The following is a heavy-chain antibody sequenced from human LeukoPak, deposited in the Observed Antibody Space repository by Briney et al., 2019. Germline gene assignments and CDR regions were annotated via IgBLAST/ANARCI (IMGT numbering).Heavy chain of an antibody. CDR1: GDFITASY. CDR3: ATNTGTVFDY. CDR2: VYYSGST. V-gene: IGHV4-59*01. J-gene: IGHJ4*02. Sequence: PSETLSLTCTVSGDFITASYWSWLRQPPGKGLEWIGYVYYSGSTEYNPSLRSRVTISLEMSKHQFSLNVTSVTAADTAVYYCATNTGTVFDYWGQGALVTVSS. D-gene: IGHD7-27*01.